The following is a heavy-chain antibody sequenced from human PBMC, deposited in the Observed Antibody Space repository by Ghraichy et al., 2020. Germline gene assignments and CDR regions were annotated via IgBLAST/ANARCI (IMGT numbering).Heavy chain of an antibody. CDR2: MNPNSGNT. D-gene: IGHD5-12*01. Sequence: ASVKVSCKASGYTFTSYDINWVRQATGQGLEWMGWMNPNSGNTGYAQKFQGRVTMTRNTSISTAYMELSSLRSKDTAVYYCARVGYHSGYDQRYWGQGTLVTVSS. J-gene: IGHJ4*02. CDR3: ARVGYHSGYDQRY. CDR1: GYTFTSYD. V-gene: IGHV1-8*01.